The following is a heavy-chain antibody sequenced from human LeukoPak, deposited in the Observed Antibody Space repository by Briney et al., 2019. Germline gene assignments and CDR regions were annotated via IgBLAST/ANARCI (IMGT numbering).Heavy chain of an antibody. J-gene: IGHJ4*02. CDR3: VRRLPTTPHYYFDY. Sequence: PGGSLRLSCSASGFTFSSYAMHWVRQAPGKGLEYVSAISSNGGSTYYADSVKGRFTISRDNSKNTLYLQMSSLRADDTAVCYCVRRLPTTPHYYFDYWGQGTLVTVSS. CDR2: ISSNGGST. CDR1: GFTFSSYA. D-gene: IGHD2-21*02. V-gene: IGHV3-64D*06.